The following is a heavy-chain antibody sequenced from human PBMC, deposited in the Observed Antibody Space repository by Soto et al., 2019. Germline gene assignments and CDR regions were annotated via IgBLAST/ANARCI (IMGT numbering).Heavy chain of an antibody. D-gene: IGHD3-22*01. CDR2: IIPILGIA. V-gene: IGHV1-69*04. CDR3: AREGGYYYDSSGYGNAFDI. Sequence: SVKVSCKASGGTFSSYTISWVRQAPGQGLEWMGRIIPILGIANYAQKFQGRVTITADRSTSTAYMELSSLRSEDTAVYYCAREGGYYYDSSGYGNAFDIWGQGTMVTVSS. J-gene: IGHJ3*02. CDR1: GGTFSSYT.